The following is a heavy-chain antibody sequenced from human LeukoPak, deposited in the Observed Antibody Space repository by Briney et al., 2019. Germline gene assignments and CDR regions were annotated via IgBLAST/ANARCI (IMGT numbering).Heavy chain of an antibody. D-gene: IGHD3-22*01. CDR2: IITILGIA. CDR3: ARQYDSSGYYYSPYYYYGMDV. CDR1: GGTFSSYA. J-gene: IGHJ6*02. V-gene: IGHV1-69*04. Sequence: SVKVSCKASGGTFSSYAISWVRQAPGQGIGWMGRIITILGIANYAQKIQGRATITADKSTSTAYMELSSLRSEDTAVYYCARQYDSSGYYYSPYYYYGMDVWGQGTTVTVSS.